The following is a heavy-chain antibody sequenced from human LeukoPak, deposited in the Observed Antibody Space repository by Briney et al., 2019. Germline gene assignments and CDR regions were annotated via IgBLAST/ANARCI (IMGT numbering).Heavy chain of an antibody. CDR3: ARGVNDFWRVGFDY. V-gene: IGHV1-69*11. D-gene: IGHD3-3*01. Sequence: ASVKVSCKASAGVFTTYAISWVRQAPGQGLEWMGSIIPFLGTANYAQKFQGRVTITADESTSTAYMELSSLRSEDTAVYYCARGVNDFWRVGFDYWGQGTLVTVSS. CDR2: IIPFLGTA. J-gene: IGHJ4*02. CDR1: AGVFTTYA.